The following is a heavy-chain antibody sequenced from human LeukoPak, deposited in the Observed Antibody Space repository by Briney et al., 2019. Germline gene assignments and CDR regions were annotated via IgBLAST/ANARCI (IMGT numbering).Heavy chain of an antibody. J-gene: IGHJ4*02. CDR1: GYIFTDCY. D-gene: IGHD3-10*01. V-gene: IGHV1-46*01. CDR2: INPSGGST. CDR3: ARGPKGVSDY. Sequence: ASVKVSSMASGYIFTDCYMHWVRPAPGQGLEWMGIINPSGGSTSYAQKFQGGVTMTRDTSTSTVYMELSSVRSEDTAVYYCARGPKGVSDYWGQGTLVTVSS.